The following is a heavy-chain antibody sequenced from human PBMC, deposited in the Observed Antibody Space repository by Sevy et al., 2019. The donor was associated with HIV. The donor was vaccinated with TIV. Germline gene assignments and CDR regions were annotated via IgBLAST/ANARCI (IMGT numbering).Heavy chain of an antibody. Sequence: GGSLRLSCAASGFTFSSYAMHWVRQAPGKGLEWVAVISYDGSNKYYADSVKGRFTISRDNSKNTLYLQMNSLRAEDTAVDYCAREYCGGDCYPDYWGQGTLVTVSS. J-gene: IGHJ4*02. CDR1: GFTFSSYA. CDR3: AREYCGGDCYPDY. CDR2: ISYDGSNK. D-gene: IGHD2-21*02. V-gene: IGHV3-30-3*01.